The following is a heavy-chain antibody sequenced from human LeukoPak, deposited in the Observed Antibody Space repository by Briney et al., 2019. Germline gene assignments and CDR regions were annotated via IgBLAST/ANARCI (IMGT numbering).Heavy chain of an antibody. D-gene: IGHD1-26*01. Sequence: SAGSLRLSCAASGFTFSSYEMNWVRQAPGKGLEWVSYISSSGSTIYYADSVKGRFTISRDNAKNSLYLQMNSLRAEDTAVYYCARDKVVGATFFDYWGQGTLVTVSS. CDR1: GFTFSSYE. CDR2: ISSSGSTI. CDR3: ARDKVVGATFFDY. V-gene: IGHV3-48*03. J-gene: IGHJ4*02.